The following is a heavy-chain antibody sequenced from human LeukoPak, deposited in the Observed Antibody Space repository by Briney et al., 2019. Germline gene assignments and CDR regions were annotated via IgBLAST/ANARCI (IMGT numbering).Heavy chain of an antibody. V-gene: IGHV3-30*02. CDR1: GFTFSSYG. J-gene: IGHJ4*02. D-gene: IGHD3-10*01. Sequence: GGSLRLSCAASGFTFSSYGMHWVRQAPGKGLEWVAFIRYDGSNKYYADSVKGRFTISRDNSNNTLYLQMNSLRAEDTAVYYCANGGTYGSGSFFNYWGQGTLVTVSS. CDR2: IRYDGSNK. CDR3: ANGGTYGSGSFFNY.